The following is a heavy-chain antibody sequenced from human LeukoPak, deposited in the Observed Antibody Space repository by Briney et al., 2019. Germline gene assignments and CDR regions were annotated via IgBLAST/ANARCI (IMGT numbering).Heavy chain of an antibody. CDR2: INPNSGGT. CDR3: ARDFDYYDSPTTDY. V-gene: IGHV1-2*06. Sequence: GASVKVSCKASGYTFTGYYMHWVRQAPGQGPEWMGRINPNSGGTNYAQKFQGRVTMTRDTSISTAYMELSRLRSDDTAVYYCARDFDYYDSPTTDYWGQGTLVTVSS. D-gene: IGHD3-22*01. J-gene: IGHJ4*02. CDR1: GYTFTGYY.